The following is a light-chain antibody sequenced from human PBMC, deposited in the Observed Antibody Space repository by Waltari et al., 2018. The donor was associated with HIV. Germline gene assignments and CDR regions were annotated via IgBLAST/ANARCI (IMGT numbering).Light chain of an antibody. V-gene: IGLV2-8*01. Sequence: QSALTQPPPASGSPGQSVTISCTGTSSDVGGYNFAYCYQQHPGKAPKCIIYEVSRRPAGVPDRLSRSKSGNTASLTIYGRQAEDEADYYCSSFAGNNNKVVVGGGTKLPVL. CDR2: EVS. J-gene: IGLJ2*01. CDR1: SSDVGGYNF. CDR3: SSFAGNNNKVV.